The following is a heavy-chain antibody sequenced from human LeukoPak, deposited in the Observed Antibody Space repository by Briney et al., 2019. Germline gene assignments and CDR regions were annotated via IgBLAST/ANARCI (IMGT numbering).Heavy chain of an antibody. D-gene: IGHD5-18*01. CDR3: ARGDTAMVQFDY. CDR1: GGSISSGGYY. Sequence: SETLSLTCTVSGGSISSGGYYWSWIRQHPGKGLEWIGYIYYSGSTYYNPSLKSRVTMSVDTSKNQFSLKLSSVTAADTAVYYCARGDTAMVQFDYWGQGTLVTVSS. J-gene: IGHJ4*02. CDR2: IYYSGST. V-gene: IGHV4-31*03.